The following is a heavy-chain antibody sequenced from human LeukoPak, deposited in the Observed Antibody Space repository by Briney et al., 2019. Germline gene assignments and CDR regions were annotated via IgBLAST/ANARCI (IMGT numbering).Heavy chain of an antibody. D-gene: IGHD2-2*01. CDR1: GFTFSSYE. CDR3: ARVPDTAMMGVDY. V-gene: IGHV3-48*03. CDR2: INGRGSTI. J-gene: IGHJ4*02. Sequence: GGSLRFSCAASGFTFSSYEMNWVRQAPGKGLEWLSNINGRGSTIYYADSVKGRFTISRDNAKNSLYLQMNSLRVEDTAVYFCARVPDTAMMGVDYWGQGTLVTVSS.